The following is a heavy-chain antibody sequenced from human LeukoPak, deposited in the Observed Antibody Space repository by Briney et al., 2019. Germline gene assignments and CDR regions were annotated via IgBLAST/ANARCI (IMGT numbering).Heavy chain of an antibody. Sequence: KPSESLSLTCTVSGGSISSYYWRWIRQPPGKGLEWVGSIYYSGSTNYNPSLKSRVTISVDPSKNQFSLKLSSVTAADTAVYYCARGFYYYDSSGYTYYFDYWGQGTLVTVSS. CDR2: IYYSGST. J-gene: IGHJ4*02. D-gene: IGHD3-22*01. CDR1: GGSISSYY. V-gene: IGHV4-59*01. CDR3: ARGFYYYDSSGYTYYFDY.